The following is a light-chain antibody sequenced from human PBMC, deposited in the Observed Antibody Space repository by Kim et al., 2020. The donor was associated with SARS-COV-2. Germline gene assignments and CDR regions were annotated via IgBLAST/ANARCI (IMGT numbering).Light chain of an antibody. J-gene: IGKJ5*01. V-gene: IGKV1-33*01. CDR1: QDINNC. CDR2: DAF. Sequence: QMTQSPSSLSASVGDRVTITCHASQDINNCLNWFQQKPGKAPKLLIYDAFNLEAGVPARFSGSGSGTDFTFTISSLQPEDIASYYCQNHNRLPVFGPGTRLEIK. CDR3: QNHNRLPV.